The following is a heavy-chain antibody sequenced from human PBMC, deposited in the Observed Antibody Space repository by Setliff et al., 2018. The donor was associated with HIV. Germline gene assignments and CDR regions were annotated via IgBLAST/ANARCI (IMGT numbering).Heavy chain of an antibody. Sequence: SGTLSLTCTVSGGSITSSYWSWIRQPAGKGLEWIGRIYTSGSTNYNPSLKSRVTMSIDTSKKQFSLKLASVTAADTAVYYCARGGSYDTFDYWGQGTLVTVSS. CDR3: ARGGSYDTFDY. V-gene: IGHV4-4*07. CDR1: GGSITSSY. J-gene: IGHJ4*02. CDR2: IYTSGST. D-gene: IGHD3-22*01.